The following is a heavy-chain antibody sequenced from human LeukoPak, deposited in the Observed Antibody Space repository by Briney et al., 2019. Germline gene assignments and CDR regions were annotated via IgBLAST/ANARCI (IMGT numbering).Heavy chain of an antibody. CDR2: IIPILGIA. Sequence: SVKVSCKASGGTFSSYAISWVRQAPGQGLEWMGRIIPILGIANYAQKFQGRVTITADKSTSTAYMELSSLRSEDTAVYYCARQIGELSTPRYYYYYGMDVWGQGTTVTVSS. J-gene: IGHJ6*02. V-gene: IGHV1-69*04. D-gene: IGHD3-10*01. CDR3: ARQIGELSTPRYYYYYGMDV. CDR1: GGTFSSYA.